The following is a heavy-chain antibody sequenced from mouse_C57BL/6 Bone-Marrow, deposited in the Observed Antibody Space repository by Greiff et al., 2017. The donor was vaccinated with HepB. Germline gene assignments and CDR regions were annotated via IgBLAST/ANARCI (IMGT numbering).Heavy chain of an antibody. V-gene: IGHV3-8*01. CDR2: ISYSGST. CDR1: GYSFTSDY. Sequence: EVMLVESGPGLAKPSQTLSLPCSVTGYSFTSDYWNWIRKFPGNKLEYMGYISYSGSTYYNPSLKSRISITRDTSKNQYYLQLNSVTTEDTATDYCARAAEGMDSGLAYWGQGTLVTVSA. CDR3: ARAAEGMDSGLAY. D-gene: IGHD2-10*02. J-gene: IGHJ3*01.